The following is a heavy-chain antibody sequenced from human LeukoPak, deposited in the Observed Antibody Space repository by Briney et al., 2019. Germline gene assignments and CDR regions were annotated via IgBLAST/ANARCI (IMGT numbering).Heavy chain of an antibody. Sequence: SEALSLTCTVSGGSISSSSYYWSWIRQPPGKGLEWIGEINHSGSTNYNPSLKSRATISVDTSKNQFSLKLSSVTAADTAVYYCARRTRVLWFGELLYYFGYWGQGTLVTVSS. CDR1: GGSISSSSYY. V-gene: IGHV4-39*07. CDR2: INHSGST. J-gene: IGHJ4*02. CDR3: ARRTRVLWFGELLYYFGY. D-gene: IGHD3-10*01.